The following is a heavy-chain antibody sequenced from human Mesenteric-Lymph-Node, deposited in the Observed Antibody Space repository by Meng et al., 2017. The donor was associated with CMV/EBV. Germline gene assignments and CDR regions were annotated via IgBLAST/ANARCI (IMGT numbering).Heavy chain of an antibody. V-gene: IGHV3-7*01. J-gene: IGHJ4*01. CDR1: GFTFSSYW. Sequence: GGSLRLSCAASGFTFSSYWMSWVRQAPGKGLEWVANIKQDGSEKYYVDSVKGRFTISWDNTKKSLYLQMNSLRAEDTAVYYCARGNNNWRFYFESWGQGNLVTVSS. CDR2: IKQDGSEK. D-gene: IGHD1-1*01. CDR3: ARGNNNWRFYFES.